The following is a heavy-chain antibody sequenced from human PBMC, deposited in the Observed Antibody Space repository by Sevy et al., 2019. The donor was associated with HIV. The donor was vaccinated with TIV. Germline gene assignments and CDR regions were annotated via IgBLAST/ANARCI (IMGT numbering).Heavy chain of an antibody. CDR3: AGENAWGRGYS. J-gene: IGHJ4*02. V-gene: IGHV4-59*08. CDR1: GGSITSLY. CDR2: IYYNGHI. D-gene: IGHD1-26*01. Sequence: SETLSLTCTVSGGSITSLYWNWIRQPPGKGLEWIANIYYNGHINYNPSPKRRVTLYFETTKNHFSLRLSSVTAADTAMYYCAGENAWGRGYSWGQGTLVTVSS.